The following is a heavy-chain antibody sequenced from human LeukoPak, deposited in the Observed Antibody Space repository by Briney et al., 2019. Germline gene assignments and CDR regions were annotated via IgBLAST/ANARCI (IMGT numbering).Heavy chain of an antibody. CDR3: ARLAKIEGRTLAPYFDY. D-gene: IGHD2/OR15-2a*01. CDR2: IHYSGST. Sequence: SETLSLTCTVSGASISPDYWGWIRQPPGKGLEFIGYIHYSGSTNYNPSLKSRVAISVDTSKNQFSLKLISVTAADTAVYHCARLAKIEGRTLAPYFDYWHQGALVTVSS. J-gene: IGHJ4*02. V-gene: IGHV4-59*01. CDR1: GASISPDY.